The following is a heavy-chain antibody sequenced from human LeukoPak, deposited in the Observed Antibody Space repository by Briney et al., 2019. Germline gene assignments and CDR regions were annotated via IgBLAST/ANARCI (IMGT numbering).Heavy chain of an antibody. CDR3: ARVGSGWSFDY. D-gene: IGHD6-19*01. Sequence: PSETLSLTCTVSGGSISSYYWSWIRQPAGRGLEWIGRIQTSGSTNYNPSLKSRVTMSVDTSKNKLSLKVNSVTAADTAVYYCARVGSGWSFDYWGQGTLVTVSS. J-gene: IGHJ4*02. CDR1: GGSISSYY. V-gene: IGHV4-4*07. CDR2: IQTSGST.